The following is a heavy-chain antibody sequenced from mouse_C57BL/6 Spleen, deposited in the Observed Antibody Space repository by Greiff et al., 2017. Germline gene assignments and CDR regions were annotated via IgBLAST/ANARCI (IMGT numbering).Heavy chain of an antibody. CDR3: ARGAKPLYYFDY. CDR1: GYTFTSYW. J-gene: IGHJ2*01. CDR2: IDPSDSYT. V-gene: IGHV1-69*01. Sequence: QVQLQQSGAELVMPGASVKLSCKASGYTFTSYWMHWVKQRPGQGLEWIGEIDPSDSYTNYNQKFKGKSTLTVDKSSSTAYMQLSSLTSEDSAVYYCARGAKPLYYFDYWGQGTTLTVSS.